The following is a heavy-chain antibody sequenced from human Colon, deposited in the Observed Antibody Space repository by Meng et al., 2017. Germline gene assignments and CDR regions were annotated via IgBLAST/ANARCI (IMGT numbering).Heavy chain of an antibody. V-gene: IGHV4-61*02. CDR2: ISTSGST. D-gene: IGHD1-7*01. CDR1: GGSITSEDYY. CDR3: ATVAYSVNYRLYGMDV. Sequence: SETLSLTCTVSGGSITSEDYYCNWIREPARKGLEWIGRISTSGSTNYNPSLKSRVTISTDTPKNQFSLKVSSVTAADTAVYYCATVAYSVNYRLYGMDVWGQGTTVTVSS. J-gene: IGHJ6*02.